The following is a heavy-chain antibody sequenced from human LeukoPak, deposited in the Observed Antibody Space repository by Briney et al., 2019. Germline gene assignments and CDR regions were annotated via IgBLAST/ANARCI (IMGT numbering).Heavy chain of an antibody. CDR2: INPSGGST. CDR3: ARDRVAVVAAKTGLGDV. J-gene: IGHJ6*02. CDR1: GYTFTSYY. Sequence: ASVKVSCKASGYTFTSYYMHWVRQAPGQGLEWMGIINPSGGSTSYAQKFQGRVTMTRDTSTSTVYMELSSLRSEDTAVYYCARDRVAVVAAKTGLGDVWGQGTTVTVSS. D-gene: IGHD2-15*01. V-gene: IGHV1-46*01.